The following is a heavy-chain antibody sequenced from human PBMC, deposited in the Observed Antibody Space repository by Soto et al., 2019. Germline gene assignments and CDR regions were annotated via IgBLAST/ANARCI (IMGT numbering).Heavy chain of an antibody. J-gene: IGHJ5*02. CDR3: AGGIVVPAGRSDWFDP. Sequence: QMQLVQSGPEVKKPGTSVKVSCKASGFTFTSSAVQWVRQARGQRLEWIGWIVVGSGNTNYAQKFQERVTITRDVSTSTAYMELSSLRSEDTAVYYCAGGIVVPAGRSDWFDPWGQGTLVTVSS. D-gene: IGHD2-2*01. CDR2: IVVGSGNT. CDR1: GFTFTSSA. V-gene: IGHV1-58*01.